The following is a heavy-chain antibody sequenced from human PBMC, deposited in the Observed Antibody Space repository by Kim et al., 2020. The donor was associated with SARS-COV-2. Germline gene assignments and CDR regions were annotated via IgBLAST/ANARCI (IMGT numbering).Heavy chain of an antibody. J-gene: IGHJ1*01. V-gene: IGHV4-30-4*01. D-gene: IGHD2-21*02. Sequence: SETLSLTCTVSGGSISSGDYYCWGLRHPPGRRLELIGYIYYTGSSYYNPSLNRRATISIDTSNNQFPLKRSFMTAADTAVYYCASWPPPGGGYGYSHWG. CDR3: ASWPPPGGGYGYSH. CDR1: GGSISSGDYY. CDR2: IYYTGSS.